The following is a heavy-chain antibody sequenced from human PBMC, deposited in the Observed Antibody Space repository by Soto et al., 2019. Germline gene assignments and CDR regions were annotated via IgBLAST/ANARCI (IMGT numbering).Heavy chain of an antibody. J-gene: IGHJ6*02. D-gene: IGHD2-2*02. CDR3: ARSIPGVRYYAMDV. CDR1: GFTFSSYA. V-gene: IGHV3-23*01. CDR2: IGESGTPT. Sequence: EVQLLESGGGLVQPGGSLRLSCAASGFTFSSYAMKWVRQAPGKGLGWVSLIGESGTPTYYADSVKGRFTITRDKSGNTLFLEMYSLRAEDTAVYYCARSIPGVRYYAMDVWGQGTTVTVSS.